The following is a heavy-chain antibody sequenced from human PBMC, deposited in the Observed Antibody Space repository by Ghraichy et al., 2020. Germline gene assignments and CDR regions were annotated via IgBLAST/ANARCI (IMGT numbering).Heavy chain of an antibody. CDR1: GFTLSSYW. V-gene: IGHV3-74*03. CDR3: ARVLNGYYYDY. D-gene: IGHD3-22*01. Sequence: LSLTCAASGFTLSSYWMHWVRQAPGRGLVWVARINSDGTSTTYADYVKGRFTISRDNANDTLYLQMNSLRAEDTAVYYCARVLNGYYYDYWGQGTLVTVSS. J-gene: IGHJ4*02. CDR2: INSDGTST.